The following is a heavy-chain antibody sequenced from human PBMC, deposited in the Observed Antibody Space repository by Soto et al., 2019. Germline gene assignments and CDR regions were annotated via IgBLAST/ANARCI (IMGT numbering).Heavy chain of an antibody. CDR1: GFTFRWFG. D-gene: IGHD3-10*01. CDR2: ISNDGSNE. Sequence: GGSLRLSCAGSGFTFRWFGMNWVRQAPGKGLEWVARISNDGSNEYYVDSVKGRFTISRDNSKNTLYLQMDSLRAEDTAVYYCAKGDVRRIIPSYFDYWGLGTLLTVSS. CDR3: AKGDVRRIIPSYFDY. V-gene: IGHV3-30*18. J-gene: IGHJ4*02.